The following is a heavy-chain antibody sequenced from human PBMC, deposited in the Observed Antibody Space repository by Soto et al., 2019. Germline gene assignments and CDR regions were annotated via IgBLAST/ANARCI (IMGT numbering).Heavy chain of an antibody. J-gene: IGHJ4*02. CDR3: ARRYGGNFDY. V-gene: IGHV4-59*01. Sequence: VQLQESGPGLVKPSETLSLTCTVSGGSINSYYWSWIRQPPGKGLEWIGYIYYSGSTNYNPSLKSRVTISVDTSKNQFSLKLRSVTGADTAVYYCARRYGGNFDYWGQGTLVTVSS. CDR2: IYYSGST. CDR1: GGSINSYY. D-gene: IGHD1-26*01.